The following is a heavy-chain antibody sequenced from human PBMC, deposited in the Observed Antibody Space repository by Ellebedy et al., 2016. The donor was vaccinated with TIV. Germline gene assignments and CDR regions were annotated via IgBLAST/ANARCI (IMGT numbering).Heavy chain of an antibody. D-gene: IGHD4-17*01. V-gene: IGHV4-30-2*01. CDR3: ARSDYGDYAGMDV. CDR1: GGSISSGGYS. Sequence: SEALSLTXAVSGGSISSGGYSWSWIRQPPGKGLEWIGYIYHSGSTYYNPSLKSRVTISVDRSKNQFSLKLSSVTAADTAVYYCARSDYGDYAGMDVWGQGTTVTVSS. CDR2: IYHSGST. J-gene: IGHJ6*02.